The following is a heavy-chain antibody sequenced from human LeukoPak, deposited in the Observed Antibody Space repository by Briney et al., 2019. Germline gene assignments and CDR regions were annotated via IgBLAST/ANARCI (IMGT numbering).Heavy chain of an antibody. J-gene: IGHJ4*02. V-gene: IGHV3-66*02. CDR1: GFTVSSNY. CDR3: ARDYYDSSGYLSS. CDR2: IYSGGST. D-gene: IGHD3-22*01. Sequence: GGSLRLSCAASGFTVSSNYMSWVRQAPGKGLEWVSVIYSGGSTYYADSVKGRFTISRDNSKNTLYLQMNSLRAEDTAVYYCARDYYDSSGYLSSWGQGTLVTVSS.